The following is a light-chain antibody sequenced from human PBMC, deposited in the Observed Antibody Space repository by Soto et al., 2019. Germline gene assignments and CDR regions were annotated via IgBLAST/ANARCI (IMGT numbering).Light chain of an antibody. V-gene: IGKV3-20*01. Sequence: EIVLTQSPGTLSLSPGERATLSCRASQSFSSRYLAWYQQKPGQAPRLLIYGASTRATGVPDRFSGSGSGTDFTLTISRLEPEDFALYYCQQYHTSPLTFGQGTKVDIK. CDR2: GAS. J-gene: IGKJ1*01. CDR3: QQYHTSPLT. CDR1: QSFSSRY.